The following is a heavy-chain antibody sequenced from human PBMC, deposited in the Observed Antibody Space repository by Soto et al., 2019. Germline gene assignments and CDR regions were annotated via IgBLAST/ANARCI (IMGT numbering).Heavy chain of an antibody. Sequence: PSETLSLTCAVYVGSFSGYYWSWIRQPPGKGLEWIGEINHSGSTNYNPSLKSRVTISVDTSKNQFSLKLSSVTAADTAVYYCARGARLADYWGQGKLVTV. D-gene: IGHD3-22*01. V-gene: IGHV4-34*01. CDR2: INHSGST. J-gene: IGHJ4*02. CDR1: VGSFSGYY. CDR3: ARGARLADY.